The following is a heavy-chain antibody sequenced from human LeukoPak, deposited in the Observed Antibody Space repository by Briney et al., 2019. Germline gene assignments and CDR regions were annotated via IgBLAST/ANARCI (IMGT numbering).Heavy chain of an antibody. J-gene: IGHJ4*02. CDR2: IKLDGSEK. D-gene: IGHD3-22*01. CDR3: ARVGYYESSGYYEY. V-gene: IGHV3-7*03. Sequence: PGGSLRLSCVASGFTFGKYWMSWVRQAPGKGLEWVANIKLDGSEKNYVDSVKGRFTISRDNTKNSLYLQMNSLRADDTAVYYCARVGYYESSGYYEYWGQGTLVTVSS. CDR1: GFTFGKYW.